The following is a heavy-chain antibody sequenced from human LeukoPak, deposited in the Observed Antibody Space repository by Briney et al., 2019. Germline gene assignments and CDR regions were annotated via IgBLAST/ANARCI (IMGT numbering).Heavy chain of an antibody. D-gene: IGHD2-2*01. CDR3: ARHEGYCSSTSCPGSFDY. J-gene: IGHJ4*02. Sequence: SETLSLTCTVSGGSISSYYWSWIRQPPGKGLEWIGYIYYSGSTNYNPSLKSRVTISVDTSKNQFSLKLSSVTAADTAVYYCARHEGYCSSTSCPGSFDYWGQGTLVTVSS. V-gene: IGHV4-59*08. CDR1: GGSISSYY. CDR2: IYYSGST.